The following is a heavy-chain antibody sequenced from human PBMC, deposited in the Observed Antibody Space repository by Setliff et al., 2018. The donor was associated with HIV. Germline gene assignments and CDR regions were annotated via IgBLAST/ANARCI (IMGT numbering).Heavy chain of an antibody. CDR3: ARAIAGPAISSGRIKNSFDP. CDR2: MNPSGATT. Sequence: GASVKVSCKASGNPFTSYYLHWVRQAPGQGLEWMATMNPSGATTNYAQKFQGRVTMTKNTSTSTDYMELSSLRSEDTAVYYCARAIAGPAISSGRIKNSFDPWGQGTLVTVSS. J-gene: IGHJ5*02. V-gene: IGHV1-46*01. D-gene: IGHD3-22*01. CDR1: GNPFTSYY.